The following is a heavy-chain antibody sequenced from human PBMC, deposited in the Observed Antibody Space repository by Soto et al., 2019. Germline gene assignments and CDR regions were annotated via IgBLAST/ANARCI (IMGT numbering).Heavy chain of an antibody. CDR3: ARGGGFDSFDY. V-gene: IGHV4-30-2*01. D-gene: IGHD3-10*01. CDR1: GASITYGAYS. CDR2: INHLETT. Sequence: SETLFLTCTVSGASITYGAYSWSWIRQTPGKGLEWIGYINHLETTFYNPSFESRLTLSIDRTKNQFSLNLKSMSAADRAVYFCARGGGFDSFDYWGQGILVTVSS. J-gene: IGHJ4*02.